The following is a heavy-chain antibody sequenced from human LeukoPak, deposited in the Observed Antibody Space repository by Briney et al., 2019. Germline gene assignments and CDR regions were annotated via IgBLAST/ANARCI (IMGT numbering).Heavy chain of an antibody. D-gene: IGHD2/OR15-2a*01. CDR3: ATNLIGAGEYFQQ. CDR1: GLRFSDYY. CDR2: ISSGGDIM. Sequence: GESLRLSCAASGLRFSDYYVSWIRQAPGKGLQWVSYISSGGDIMHYADSVKGRFTSSRDNAKNSGYLEMNSLGAEDTAVYYCATNLIGAGEYFQQWGQGTLVTVSS. V-gene: IGHV3-11*01. J-gene: IGHJ1*01.